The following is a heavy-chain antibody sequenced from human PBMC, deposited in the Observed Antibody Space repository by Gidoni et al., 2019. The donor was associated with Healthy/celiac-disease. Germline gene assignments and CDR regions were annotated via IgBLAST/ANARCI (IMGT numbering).Heavy chain of an antibody. J-gene: IGHJ6*02. Sequence: QVQLRESSPGLVKPSQPLSLTCTVSGGSISSGDYYWSWLRQPPGKGLEWIGYIYYSGSTYYNPSLKSRVTISVDTSKNQFSLKLSSVTAADTAVYYCARGDYDFYFDVWGQGTTVTVSS. V-gene: IGHV4-30-4*01. CDR2: IYYSGST. CDR3: ARGDYDFYFDV. D-gene: IGHD3-3*01. CDR1: GGSISSGDYY.